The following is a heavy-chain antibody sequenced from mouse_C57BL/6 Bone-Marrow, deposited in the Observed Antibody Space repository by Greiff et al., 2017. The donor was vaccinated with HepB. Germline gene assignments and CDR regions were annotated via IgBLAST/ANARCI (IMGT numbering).Heavy chain of an antibody. CDR1: GFNIKDDY. D-gene: IGHD1-1*01. CDR3: TTYGSSYPYLDY. CDR2: IDPENGDT. J-gene: IGHJ2*01. V-gene: IGHV14-4*01. Sequence: VQLQQSGAELVRPGASVKLSCTASGFNIKDDYMHWVKQRPEQGLEWIGWIDPENGDTEYASKFQGKATITADTSSNTAYLQLSSLTSEDTAVYYCTTYGSSYPYLDYWGQGTTLTVSS.